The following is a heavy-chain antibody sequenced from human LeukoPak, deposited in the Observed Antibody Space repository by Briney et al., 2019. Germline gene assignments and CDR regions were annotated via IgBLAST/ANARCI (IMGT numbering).Heavy chain of an antibody. V-gene: IGHV3-9*01. D-gene: IGHD3-22*01. CDR3: AKDLSYYYDSSGALFD. CDR2: ISWNSGSI. Sequence: SLRLSCAASGFTFDDYAMHWVRQAPGKGLEWVSGISWNSGSIGYADSVKGRFTISRDNAKNSLYLQMNSLRAEDTALYYCAKDLSYYYDSSGALFDWGQGTLVTVSS. CDR1: GFTFDDYA. J-gene: IGHJ4*02.